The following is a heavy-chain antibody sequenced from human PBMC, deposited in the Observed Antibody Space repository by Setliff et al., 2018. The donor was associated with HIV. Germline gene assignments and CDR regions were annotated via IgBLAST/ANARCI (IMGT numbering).Heavy chain of an antibody. Sequence: SETLSLTCTVSGGSISSRSYYWGWIRQPPGKGLEWIGYIYYGGRTYYSPSLKSRVTISVDTSKNQFSLSLTSVTAADTAVYYCARGVPLLPPHYWGQGTLVTVSS. CDR2: IYYGGRT. CDR1: GGSISSRSYY. D-gene: IGHD2-21*02. V-gene: IGHV4-39*07. CDR3: ARGVPLLPPHY. J-gene: IGHJ4*02.